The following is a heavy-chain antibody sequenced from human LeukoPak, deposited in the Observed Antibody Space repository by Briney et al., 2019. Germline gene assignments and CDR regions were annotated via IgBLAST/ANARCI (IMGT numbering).Heavy chain of an antibody. CDR1: GFTFTSSA. Sequence: ASVKVSCKASGFTFTSSAMQWVRQARGQRLEWIGWIVVGSGNTNCAQKFQERVTITRDMSTSTAYMELSSLRSEDTAVYYCAAARGRITTDYYYGMDVWGQGTTVTVSS. CDR2: IVVGSGNT. J-gene: IGHJ6*02. D-gene: IGHD3-10*01. V-gene: IGHV1-58*02. CDR3: AAARGRITTDYYYGMDV.